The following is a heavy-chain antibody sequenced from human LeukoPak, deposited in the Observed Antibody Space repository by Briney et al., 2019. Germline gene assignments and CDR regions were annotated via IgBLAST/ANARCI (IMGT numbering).Heavy chain of an antibody. CDR2: ISAYNGNT. CDR3: ARDLAVAGALHFDY. CDR1: GYTFTSYG. V-gene: IGHV1-18*01. J-gene: IGHJ4*02. D-gene: IGHD6-19*01. Sequence: GASVKVSCKASGYTFTSYGISWVRQAPGQGLEWMGWISAYNGNTNYAQKLQGRVTTTTDTSTSTAYMELRSLRSDDTAVYYCARDLAVAGALHFDYWGQGTLVTVSS.